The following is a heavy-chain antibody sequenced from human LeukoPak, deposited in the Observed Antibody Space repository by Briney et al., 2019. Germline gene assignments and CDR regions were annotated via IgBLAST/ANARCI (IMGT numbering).Heavy chain of an antibody. Sequence: SETLSLTCTVSGGSISSGGYYWSWIRQPPGKGLEWIGYIYHSGSTYYNPSLKSRVTISVDRSKNQFSLKLSSVTAADTAVYYCASQPLSKSPNFDYWGQGTLVTVSS. J-gene: IGHJ4*02. D-gene: IGHD2/OR15-2a*01. CDR1: GGSISSGGYY. CDR2: IYHSGST. V-gene: IGHV4-30-2*01. CDR3: ASQPLSKSPNFDY.